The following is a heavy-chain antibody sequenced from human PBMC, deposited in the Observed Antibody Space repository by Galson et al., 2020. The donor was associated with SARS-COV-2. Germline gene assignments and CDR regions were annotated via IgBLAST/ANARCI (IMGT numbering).Heavy chain of an antibody. CDR1: GSITRYSA. D-gene: IGHD6-19*01. CDR3: TRGGNGWSLDY. Sequence: GESLKISCAAPGSITRYSAIHWVRQGPGKGLEWTAFISYDGSNKYYANSVKGRFTISRDTSNNTIYLQLNSLKTEDTAVYYCTRGGNGWSLDYWGQGTLVTVSP. J-gene: IGHJ4*02. CDR2: ISYDGSNK. V-gene: IGHV3-30-3*01.